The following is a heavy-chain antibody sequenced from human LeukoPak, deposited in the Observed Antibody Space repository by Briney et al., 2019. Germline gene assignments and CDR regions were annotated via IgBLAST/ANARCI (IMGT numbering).Heavy chain of an antibody. Sequence: SQTLSLTCAISGDSVSSNSAAWNWLRESSSGGLEWLGRTYYRSKWNNEYAVSVKGRMIISPDTSENQFSLHLDSVTPEDTAVYFCARGFRKDFLSGYYVFDFWGQGTRVTVSS. V-gene: IGHV6-1*01. CDR3: ARGFRKDFLSGYYVFDF. J-gene: IGHJ4*02. CDR2: TYYRSKWNN. CDR1: GDSVSSNSAA. D-gene: IGHD3-3*01.